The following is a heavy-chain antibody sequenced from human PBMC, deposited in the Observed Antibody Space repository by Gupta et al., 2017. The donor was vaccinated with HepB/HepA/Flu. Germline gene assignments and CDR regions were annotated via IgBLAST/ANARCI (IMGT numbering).Heavy chain of an antibody. CDR3: ARGYYDSSGYYPILGERDWFDP. CDR1: GYTFTGYY. J-gene: IGHJ5*02. CDR2: INPNSGGT. D-gene: IGHD3-22*01. Sequence: QVQLVQSGAEVKKPGASVKVSCKASGYTFTGYYMHWVRQAPGHGLEWMGWINPNSGGTNYAQKFQGWVTMTRDTSISTAYMELSRLRSDDTAVYYCARGYYDSSGYYPILGERDWFDPWGQGTLVTVSS. V-gene: IGHV1-2*04.